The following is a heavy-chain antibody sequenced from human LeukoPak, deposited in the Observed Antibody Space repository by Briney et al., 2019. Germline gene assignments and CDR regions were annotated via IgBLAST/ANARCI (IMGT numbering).Heavy chain of an antibody. CDR1: GFTFSSYW. D-gene: IGHD6-13*01. CDR2: VNSDGSST. CDR3: ARESIAAAGSGVRNWFDP. Sequence: GRSLRLSCAASGFTFSSYWMHWVRQAPGKGLVWVSRVNSDGSSTSYADSVKGRFTISRDNAKNTLYLQMNSLRAEDTAVYYCARESIAAAGSGVRNWFDPWGQGTLVTVSS. J-gene: IGHJ5*02. V-gene: IGHV3-74*01.